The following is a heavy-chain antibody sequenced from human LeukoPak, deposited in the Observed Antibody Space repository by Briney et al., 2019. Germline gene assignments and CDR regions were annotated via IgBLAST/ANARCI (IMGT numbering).Heavy chain of an antibody. CDR1: GGTFSSYA. CDR2: IIPIFGTA. V-gene: IGHV1-69*05. J-gene: IGHJ4*02. CDR3: ARDDYSSSSYFDY. D-gene: IGHD6-6*01. Sequence: SVKVSCKASGGTFSSYAISWVRQAPGQGLEWMGRIIPIFGTANYAQKFQGRVTVTTDESTSTAYMELSSLRSEDTAVYYCARDDYSSSSYFDYWGQGTLVTVSS.